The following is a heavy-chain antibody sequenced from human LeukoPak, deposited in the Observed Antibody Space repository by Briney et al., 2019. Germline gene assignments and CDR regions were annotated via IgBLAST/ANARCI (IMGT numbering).Heavy chain of an antibody. J-gene: IGHJ4*02. D-gene: IGHD3-22*01. Sequence: GGSLRLSCAASGFTFSSYSMNWVRQAPGKGLEWVSSISSSSSYIYYADSVKGRFTISRDNAKNSLYLQMNSLRAEDTAVYYCARDNYDSSGPYYFDYWGQGTLVTVSS. CDR2: ISSSSSYI. CDR1: GFTFSSYS. CDR3: ARDNYDSSGPYYFDY. V-gene: IGHV3-21*01.